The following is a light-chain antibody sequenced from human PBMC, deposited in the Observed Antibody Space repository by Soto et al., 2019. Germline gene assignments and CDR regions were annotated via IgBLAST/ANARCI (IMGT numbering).Light chain of an antibody. J-gene: IGKJ1*01. Sequence: DIQMTQSPSSLSASVGDIVTITCRSSQGITTYLNWYQQKPGKAPNLLIYAASYLQSGVPSRFSGSGSGTDFTLTISNLQPEDSATYYCQESYSTPRTFGQGTKVDIK. V-gene: IGKV1-39*01. CDR2: AAS. CDR3: QESYSTPRT. CDR1: QGITTY.